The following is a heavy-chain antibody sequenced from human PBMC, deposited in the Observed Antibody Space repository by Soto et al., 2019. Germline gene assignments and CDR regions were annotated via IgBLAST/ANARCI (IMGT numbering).Heavy chain of an antibody. D-gene: IGHD2-2*01. CDR1: GFTFSSYA. Sequence: EVQLLESGGGLVQPGGSLRLSCAASGFTFSSYAMSWVRQTPGRGLEWVSAITGSGDDTFHADSVKGRFTISRDNSKNPLYLQMYTLGADDTAVYYCAKGSSSSRPYYFDFWGQGTLVTVSS. V-gene: IGHV3-23*01. CDR2: ITGSGDDT. J-gene: IGHJ4*02. CDR3: AKGSSSSRPYYFDF.